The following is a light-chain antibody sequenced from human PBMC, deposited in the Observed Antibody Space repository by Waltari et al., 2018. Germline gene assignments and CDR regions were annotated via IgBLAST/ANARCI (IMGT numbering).Light chain of an antibody. V-gene: IGKV2D-29*01. Sequence: VMTQSPPSLSVSPGQPASISCKSSQSLLHSDGKSYLCWYVQKPGQPPQLLIYEASNWFSGVPERFSGCGSLTLFTLKISRVEAEDVGIYYCMQRIQTPVTFGGGTKVEIK. J-gene: IGKJ4*01. CDR3: MQRIQTPVT. CDR2: EAS. CDR1: QSLLHSDGKSY.